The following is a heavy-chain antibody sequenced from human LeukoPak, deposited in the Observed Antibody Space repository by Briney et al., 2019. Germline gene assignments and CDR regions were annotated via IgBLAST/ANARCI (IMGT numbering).Heavy chain of an antibody. V-gene: IGHV3-7*01. Sequence: GGSLRLSCAASGFTFSSYWMSWVRQAPGKGLEWVANIKQDGSEKYYVDSVKGRFTISRDNAKNSLYLQMNSLRAEDTAVYYCARGSDYWSAYYFDYWGQGTLVTVSS. J-gene: IGHJ4*02. D-gene: IGHD3-3*01. CDR3: ARGSDYWSAYYFDY. CDR1: GFTFSSYW. CDR2: IKQDGSEK.